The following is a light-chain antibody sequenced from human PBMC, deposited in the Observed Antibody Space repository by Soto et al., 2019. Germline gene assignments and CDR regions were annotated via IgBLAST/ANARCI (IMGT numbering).Light chain of an antibody. CDR3: ASYAGGKNFYV. CDR2: EVT. J-gene: IGLJ1*01. CDR1: SSDVGGYDY. V-gene: IGLV2-8*01. Sequence: QSALTQPPSASGSPGQTVTISCTDTSSDVGGYDYVSWYQQHPGEAPKLILYEVTKRPSGIPDRFSGSKSGNTASLTVSGLQAEDEADYHCASYAGGKNFYVFGTGTKVTVL.